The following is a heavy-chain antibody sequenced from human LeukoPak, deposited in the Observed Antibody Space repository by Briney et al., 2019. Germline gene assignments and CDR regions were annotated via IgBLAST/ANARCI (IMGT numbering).Heavy chain of an antibody. CDR3: AKDLYGVGDYGAFDI. J-gene: IGHJ3*02. CDR1: GFTFSDYY. CDR2: ISSSGSTI. Sequence: GGSLRLSCAASGFTFSDYYMSWIRQAPGKGLEWVSYISSSGSTIYYADSVKGRFTISRDNSKNTLYLQMNSLRAEDTAVYYCAKDLYGVGDYGAFDIWGQGTMVTVSS. V-gene: IGHV3-11*01. D-gene: IGHD4-17*01.